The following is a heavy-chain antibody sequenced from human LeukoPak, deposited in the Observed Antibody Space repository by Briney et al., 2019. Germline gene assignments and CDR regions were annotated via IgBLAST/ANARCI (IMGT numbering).Heavy chain of an antibody. CDR2: IYYTGGT. Sequence: SETLSLTCAVSGGSFGGYYWSWIRQPPGKGLEWIGCIYYTGGTTYNPSLESRVTMSVDTSKNQFSLKLTSVTAADTDIYYCARERNRAPDYWGQGTLVTVSS. J-gene: IGHJ4*02. CDR3: ARERNRAPDY. CDR1: GGSFGGYY. D-gene: IGHD1-14*01. V-gene: IGHV4-59*01.